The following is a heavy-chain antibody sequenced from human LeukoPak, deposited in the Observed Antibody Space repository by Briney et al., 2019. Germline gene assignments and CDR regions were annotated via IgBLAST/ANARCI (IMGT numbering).Heavy chain of an antibody. V-gene: IGHV3-21*01. CDR1: GFTFSSYS. CDR2: ISSSSSYI. Sequence: PGGSLRLSCAASGFTFSSYSMNWVRQAPGKGLERVSSISSSSSYIYYADSVKGRFTISRDNAKNSLYLQMNSLRAEDTAVYYCASIIEMATITPGYWGQGTLVTASS. D-gene: IGHD5-24*01. J-gene: IGHJ4*02. CDR3: ASIIEMATITPGY.